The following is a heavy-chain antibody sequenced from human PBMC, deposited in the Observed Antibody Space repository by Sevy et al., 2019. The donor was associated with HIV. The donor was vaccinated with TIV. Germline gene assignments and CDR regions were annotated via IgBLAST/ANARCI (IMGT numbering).Heavy chain of an antibody. D-gene: IGHD4-17*01. CDR2: ISGSGGST. Sequence: GGSLRLSCAASGFTFSSYAMSWVRQAPGKGLEWVSAISGSGGSTYDADSVKGRFTISRDNSKNTLYLQMNSLRAEDTAVYYCAKDRRAGLYGDYVETTYDYWGQGTLVTVSS. CDR3: AKDRRAGLYGDYVETTYDY. CDR1: GFTFSSYA. V-gene: IGHV3-23*01. J-gene: IGHJ4*02.